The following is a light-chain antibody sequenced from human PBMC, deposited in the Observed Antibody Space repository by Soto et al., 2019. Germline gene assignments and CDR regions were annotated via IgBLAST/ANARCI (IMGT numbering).Light chain of an antibody. CDR1: QSVSSY. CDR2: DAS. CDR3: QQRSNWPPDKYT. V-gene: IGKV3-11*01. Sequence: EIVLTQSPATLSLSPGERVTLSCRASQSVSSYLAWYQQKPGQAPRLLIYDASNRATGIPARFSGSGSGTDFTLTISSLEPEDFAVYYCQQRSNWPPDKYTFGQGTKLEI. J-gene: IGKJ2*01.